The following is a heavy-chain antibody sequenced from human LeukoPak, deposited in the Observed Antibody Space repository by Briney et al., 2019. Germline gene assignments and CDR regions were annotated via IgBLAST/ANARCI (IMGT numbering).Heavy chain of an antibody. D-gene: IGHD2-15*01. J-gene: IGHJ6*02. CDR1: GFTFSDYY. CDR3: ARGALLLRMDV. CDR2: ISGGSDTI. V-gene: IGHV3-11*01. Sequence: GGSLRLSCAASGFTFSDYYMSSIREAPGEGLEWVSFISGGSDTIYYTDSVKGGFTVSRENAENTLYVQMNTLRAGDTAVYYCARGALLLRMDVWGQGTTVTVSS.